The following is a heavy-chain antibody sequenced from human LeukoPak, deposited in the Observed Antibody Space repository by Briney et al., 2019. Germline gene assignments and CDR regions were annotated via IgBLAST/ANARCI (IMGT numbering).Heavy chain of an antibody. J-gene: IGHJ4*02. Sequence: GGSLRLSCAASGFTFSSYAMSWVRQAPGKGLGWVSAISGSGGNTYYADSVKGRFTISRDNSKNTLFLQMNSLRAEDTAVYYCARNLGVIVPAAAFDYWGQGTLVTVSS. D-gene: IGHD2-2*01. V-gene: IGHV3-23*01. CDR2: ISGSGGNT. CDR1: GFTFSSYA. CDR3: ARNLGVIVPAAAFDY.